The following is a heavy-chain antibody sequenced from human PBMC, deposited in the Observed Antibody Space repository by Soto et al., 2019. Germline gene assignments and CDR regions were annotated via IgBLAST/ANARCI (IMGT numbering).Heavy chain of an antibody. CDR1: GFTFSSYA. D-gene: IGHD2-2*01. J-gene: IGHJ6*02. Sequence: EVQLLESGGGLVQPGGSLRLSCAASGFTFSSYAMKWVHQAPGKGLEWVSLIGGSGTPTYYADSVKGRFTISRDNSGNTLFLEMNSRRAEDTAVYYCARYIPGVRYYGMDVWGQGTTVTVSS. V-gene: IGHV3-23*01. CDR3: ARYIPGVRYYGMDV. CDR2: IGGSGTPT.